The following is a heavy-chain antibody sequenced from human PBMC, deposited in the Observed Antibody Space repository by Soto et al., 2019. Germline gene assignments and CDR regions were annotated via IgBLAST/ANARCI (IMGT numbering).Heavy chain of an antibody. CDR3: ARVVRYFDWSLGHFDY. J-gene: IGHJ4*02. CDR2: IHHDGKI. Sequence: PSETLSLTCAVSGASINTDDWWNWVRQPPGEGLEWIGEIHHDGKIIYNPSLKSRATISMDKSRNQISLNLRSVTAADTAVYYCARVVRYFDWSLGHFDYWGQGTLVTVSS. D-gene: IGHD3-9*01. CDR1: GASINTDDW. V-gene: IGHV4-4*02.